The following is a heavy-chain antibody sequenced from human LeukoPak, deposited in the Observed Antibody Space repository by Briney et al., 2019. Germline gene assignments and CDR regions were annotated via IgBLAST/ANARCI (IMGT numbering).Heavy chain of an antibody. J-gene: IGHJ4*02. CDR3: ARGGRLTIFGVVTAPGAFDY. Sequence: SQTLSLTCTVSGGSISSGGYYWSWIRQPPGKGLEWIGEINHSGSTNYNPSLKSRVTISVDTSKNQFSLKLSSVTAADTAVYYCARGGRLTIFGVVTAPGAFDYWGQGTLVTVSS. CDR1: GGSISSGGYY. D-gene: IGHD3-3*01. CDR2: INHSGST. V-gene: IGHV4-30-2*01.